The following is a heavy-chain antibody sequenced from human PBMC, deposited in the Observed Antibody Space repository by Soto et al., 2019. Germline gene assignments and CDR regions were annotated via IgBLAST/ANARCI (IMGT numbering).Heavy chain of an antibody. J-gene: IGHJ5*02. Sequence: PSETLSLTCTVSGGSISTYYWSWIRQPPGKGLEWIGYFYNTGSTDYNPSLESRVTISVDTSKNQFSLKLSSVTAADTAVYYCARLYCSSTSCNNWFDPWGQGTLVTVSS. CDR1: GGSISTYY. V-gene: IGHV4-59*01. CDR3: ARLYCSSTSCNNWFDP. CDR2: FYNTGST. D-gene: IGHD2-2*01.